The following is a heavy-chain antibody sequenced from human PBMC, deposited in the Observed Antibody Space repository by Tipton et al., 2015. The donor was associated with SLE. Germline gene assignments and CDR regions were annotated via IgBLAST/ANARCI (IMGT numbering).Heavy chain of an antibody. CDR1: GYTFTTYG. CDR3: AKRDLLAEYYYYYYGMDV. J-gene: IGHJ6*02. CDR2: ISTYNGNT. Sequence: QSGPEVKKPGASVRVSCKASGYTFTTYGISWVRQAPGQGLEWMGWISTYNGNTNYAQKLQGRVTMTSDTSTSTAYMELRSLRSDDTAIYYCAKRDLLAEYYYYYYGMDVWGQGTTVTVS. D-gene: IGHD2-8*02. V-gene: IGHV1-18*01.